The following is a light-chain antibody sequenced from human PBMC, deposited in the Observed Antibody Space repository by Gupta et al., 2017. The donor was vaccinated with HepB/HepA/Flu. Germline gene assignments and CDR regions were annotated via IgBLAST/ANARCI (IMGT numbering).Light chain of an antibody. J-gene: IGKJ1*01. Sequence: EIVMTQSPANLSVSPGERATLSCKASQSVSSNLAWYQQKPGQAPRLLIYSASTRATGIPARFSGSGSGTEFTLTISSLQSEDFAVYYCQQYNNWPRTFGQGTKVEIK. CDR2: SAS. V-gene: IGKV3-15*01. CDR3: QQYNNWPRT. CDR1: QSVSSN.